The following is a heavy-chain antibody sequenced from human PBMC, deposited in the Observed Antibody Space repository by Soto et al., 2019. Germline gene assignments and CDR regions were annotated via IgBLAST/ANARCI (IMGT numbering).Heavy chain of an antibody. CDR3: ALALGPTTGLDY. D-gene: IGHD1-26*01. J-gene: IGHJ4*02. Sequence: WTWIRQPPVTGLEWMGYIFNSGTTFYNPSLTSRLSISMDTSGNHFSLELRSVTAADTAVYYCALALGPTTGLDYWGQGTLVTVS. CDR2: IFNSGTT. V-gene: IGHV4-31*02.